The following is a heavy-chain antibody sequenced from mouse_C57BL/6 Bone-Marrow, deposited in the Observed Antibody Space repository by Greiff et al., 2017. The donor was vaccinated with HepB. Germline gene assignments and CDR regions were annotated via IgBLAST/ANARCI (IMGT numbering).Heavy chain of an antibody. CDR3: ARWGYGRDY. V-gene: IGHV1-63*01. J-gene: IGHJ2*01. D-gene: IGHD1-1*01. Sequence: QVQLKQSGAELVRPGPSVKMSCKASGYTFTNYWIGWAKQRPGHGLEWIGDIYPGGGYTNYNEKFKGKATLTTDKSSSTAYMQFSSLTSEDSAIYYCARWGYGRDYWGQGTTLTVSS. CDR1: GYTFTNYW. CDR2: IYPGGGYT.